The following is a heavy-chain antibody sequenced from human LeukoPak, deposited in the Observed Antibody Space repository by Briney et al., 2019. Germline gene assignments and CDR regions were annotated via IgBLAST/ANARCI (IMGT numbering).Heavy chain of an antibody. D-gene: IGHD3-22*01. V-gene: IGHV4-59*11. J-gene: IGHJ4*02. CDR2: IYYSGTT. CDR3: ARVGDYYDSSGYYYSHDY. CDR1: GGSISSHY. Sequence: SETLSLTCTVSGGSISSHYWSWIRQPPGKGLEGIGYIYYSGTTKYNPSLKSRVTLSADTSKNQFSLKLSSVTAADTAVYYCARVGDYYDSSGYYYSHDYWGQGTLVTVSS.